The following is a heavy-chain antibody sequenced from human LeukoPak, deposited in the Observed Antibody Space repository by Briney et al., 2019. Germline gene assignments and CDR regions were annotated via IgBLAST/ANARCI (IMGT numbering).Heavy chain of an antibody. CDR3: ARDRAGAWELLSFFDY. Sequence: GGSLRLSCAASGFTFSTYSMNWVRQAPGKGLQWVSSISSRSSYIYYADSVKGRFTISRDNAKNSLYLQMNSLRAEDTAVYYCARDRAGAWELLSFFDYWGQGTLVTVSS. V-gene: IGHV3-21*01. J-gene: IGHJ4*02. D-gene: IGHD1-26*01. CDR2: ISSRSSYI. CDR1: GFTFSTYS.